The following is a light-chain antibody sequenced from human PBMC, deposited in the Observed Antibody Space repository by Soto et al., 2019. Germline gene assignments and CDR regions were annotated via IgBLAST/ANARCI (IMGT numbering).Light chain of an antibody. V-gene: IGKV4-1*01. Sequence: DIVMTQSPDSLAVSLGERATINCKSSQSVLYSSNNKNYLAWYQQNPGQPPKLLIYWASTRESGVPDRFSGSGSVTDFTLTISSLQAEDVAVYYCQQYYSTPLAFGQGTKVEIK. CDR3: QQYYSTPLA. CDR2: WAS. J-gene: IGKJ1*01. CDR1: QSVLYSSNNKNY.